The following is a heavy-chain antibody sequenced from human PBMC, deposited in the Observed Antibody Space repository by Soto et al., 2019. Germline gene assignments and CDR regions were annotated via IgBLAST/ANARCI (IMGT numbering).Heavy chain of an antibody. D-gene: IGHD2-8*02. CDR1: GYTFINFG. CDR2: ISTAKGFT. J-gene: IGHJ2*01. V-gene: IGHV1-18*01. Sequence: VQLVQSGAEVKEPGASVKVTCKASGYTFINFGITCVRQAPGQGLEWVGWISTAKGFTTYGEKVPGRVTMNAATATKTAYMDLRIVNSYDTAFYDRWRDRNCVTGGKCYPERYFDYWCRGTLVTVSS. CDR3: WRDRNCVTGGKCYPERYFDY.